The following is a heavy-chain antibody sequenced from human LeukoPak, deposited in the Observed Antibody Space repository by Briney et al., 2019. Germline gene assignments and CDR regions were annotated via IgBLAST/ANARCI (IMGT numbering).Heavy chain of an antibody. V-gene: IGHV3-7*03. CDR2: IKQDGSEK. D-gene: IGHD3-10*01. Sequence: PGGSLRLSCAASGFTFSSYWMSWVRQAPGKGLEWVANIKQDGSEKYYVDSVKGRFTISRDNAKNSLYLQMNSLRAEDTAVYYCARDKWFDTDIYYYYGMDVWGQGTTVTVSS. CDR1: GFTFSSYW. CDR3: ARDKWFDTDIYYYYGMDV. J-gene: IGHJ6*02.